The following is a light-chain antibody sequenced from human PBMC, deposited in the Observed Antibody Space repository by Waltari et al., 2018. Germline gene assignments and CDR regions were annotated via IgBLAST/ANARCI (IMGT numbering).Light chain of an antibody. CDR2: DVT. Sequence: QSALTQAASVSGSPGQSITISCTGTSSDVGGYQSVSWYQQHPGKAPKVLIYDVTNRPSGVSNRFSGSKSGNTASLTISGLQAEDEADYYCSAYTRSGTYVFGTGTKVTVL. J-gene: IGLJ1*01. CDR3: SAYTRSGTYV. CDR1: SSDVGGYQS. V-gene: IGLV2-14*03.